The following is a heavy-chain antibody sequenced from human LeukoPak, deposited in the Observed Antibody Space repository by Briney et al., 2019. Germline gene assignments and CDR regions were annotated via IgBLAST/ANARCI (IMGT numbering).Heavy chain of an antibody. CDR2: ISSTSTDI. Sequence: GGSLRLSCAASGFTFSSYNMNWVRQAPGKGLEWISYISSTSTDIYYVDSVKGRFTISRDNAKNSLYLQMNSLRPEDTSIYYCARRGPYFDYWGQGILVTVSS. CDR1: GFTFSSYN. CDR3: ARRGPYFDY. J-gene: IGHJ4*02. D-gene: IGHD3-10*01. V-gene: IGHV3-21*05.